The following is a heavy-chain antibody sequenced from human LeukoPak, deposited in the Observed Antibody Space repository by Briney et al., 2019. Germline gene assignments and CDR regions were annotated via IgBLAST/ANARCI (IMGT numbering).Heavy chain of an antibody. V-gene: IGHV3-30*02. Sequence: HSGGSLRLSCAASGFTFSGYGMHWVRQAPGRGLEWVAFIRDDGSIKYYADSVRGRFTVSRDNSKDTLYLEMNSLRPEDTAVYYCASHYKTTGSNPQPDYWGQGTLVTVSS. D-gene: IGHD4-11*01. CDR3: ASHYKTTGSNPQPDY. CDR2: IRDDGSIK. CDR1: GFTFSGYG. J-gene: IGHJ4*02.